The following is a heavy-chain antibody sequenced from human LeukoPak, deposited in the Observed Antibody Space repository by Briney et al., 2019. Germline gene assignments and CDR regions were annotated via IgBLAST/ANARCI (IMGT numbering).Heavy chain of an antibody. CDR3: ARVAGSLSD. J-gene: IGHJ4*02. CDR2: MKPNSGNT. V-gene: IGHV1-8*01. CDR1: GYTFRSYD. Sequence: ASAKVSCKASGYTFRSYDINWGRQAPGQGLEWMGWMKPNSGNTGYAQKFQGRVTMTRDTSISTAYMELSSLRSEDTAVYYCARVAGSLSDWGQGTPVTVSA.